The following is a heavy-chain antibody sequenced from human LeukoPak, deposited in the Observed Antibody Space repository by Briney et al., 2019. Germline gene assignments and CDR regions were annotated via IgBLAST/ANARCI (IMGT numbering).Heavy chain of an antibody. CDR2: ISAYNGNT. Sequence: ASVKVSCRASGYTFTSYGISWVRQAPGQGLEWMGWISAYNGNTNYAQKLQGRVTMTTDTSTSTAYMELRSLRSDDTAAYYCARDVCSSTSCYYPPRVGFDYWGQGTLVTVSS. J-gene: IGHJ4*02. CDR1: GYTFTSYG. V-gene: IGHV1-18*01. D-gene: IGHD2-2*01. CDR3: ARDVCSSTSCYYPPRVGFDY.